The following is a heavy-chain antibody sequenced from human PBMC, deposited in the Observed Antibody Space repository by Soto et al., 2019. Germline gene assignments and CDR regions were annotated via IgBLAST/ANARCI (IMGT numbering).Heavy chain of an antibody. CDR1: GGSFSGYY. J-gene: IGHJ4*02. Sequence: QVQLQQWGAGLLKPSETLSLTCAVYGGSFSGYYWSWIRQPPGKGLEWIGEINHSGSTNYNPSLKRRGTISVDTSKNQFSLKLSAVTAADTAVYYCARVVRGYSYGTNFDYWGQGTLVTVSS. D-gene: IGHD5-18*01. CDR2: INHSGST. V-gene: IGHV4-34*01. CDR3: ARVVRGYSYGTNFDY.